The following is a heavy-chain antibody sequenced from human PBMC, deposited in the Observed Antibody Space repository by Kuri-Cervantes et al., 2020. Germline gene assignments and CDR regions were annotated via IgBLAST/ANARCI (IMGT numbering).Heavy chain of an antibody. D-gene: IGHD3-3*01. Sequence: SETLSLTCTVSGGSISSGDYYWSWIRQPPGKGLEWIGYIYYSGSTYYNPSLKSRVTISVDTSKNQFSLKLSSVTAADTAVYYCASINVLRFLEYAFDIWGQGTMVTVSS. V-gene: IGHV4-30-4*01. CDR2: IYYSGST. J-gene: IGHJ3*02. CDR1: GGSISSGDYY. CDR3: ASINVLRFLEYAFDI.